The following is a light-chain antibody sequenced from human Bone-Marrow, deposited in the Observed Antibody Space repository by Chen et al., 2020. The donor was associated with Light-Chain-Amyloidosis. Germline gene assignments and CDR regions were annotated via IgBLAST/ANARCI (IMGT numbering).Light chain of an antibody. V-gene: IGLV4-69*02. Sequence: QPVVTQSPSASASLGDSVNLTCTLDSGRSTYAIAWHQQRPGKGPQYLMTLNSDGLYSRGGGFPDRFSGSSSGTERNLTISSLQFEDEAYYFCQTWGAGLTAVFGGGTKLTVL. CDR3: QTWGAGLTAV. CDR2: LNSDGLY. CDR1: SGRSTYA. J-gene: IGLJ2*01.